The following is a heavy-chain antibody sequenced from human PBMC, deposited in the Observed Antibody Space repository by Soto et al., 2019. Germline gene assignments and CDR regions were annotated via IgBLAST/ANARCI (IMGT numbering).Heavy chain of an antibody. CDR3: ARVSIALAGIAYYFDY. CDR2: VSHDGSNK. V-gene: IGHV3-30-3*01. CDR1: GFSFSSCA. D-gene: IGHD6-19*01. J-gene: IGHJ4*02. Sequence: QVQLVESGGGVVQPGRSLRLSCAASGFSFSSCAMHWVRQAPGKGLEWVAVVSHDGSNKYYADSVKGRVTISRDNSINPVYLQMNSLRAEDTAVYYCARVSIALAGIAYYFDYWGQGTLVTVSS.